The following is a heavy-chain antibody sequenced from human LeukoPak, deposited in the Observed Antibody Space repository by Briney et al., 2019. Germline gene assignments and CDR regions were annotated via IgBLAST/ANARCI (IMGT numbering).Heavy chain of an antibody. Sequence: GGSLRLSCAASGFTFSSYGMHWVRQAPGKGLEWVSSISVRSNYIYYADSVRGRFSISRDDARNSLYLQMDSLRGDDTAVYYCARLRRNSDSSGYYYYYDYWGQGTLVTVSS. J-gene: IGHJ4*02. CDR1: GFTFSSYG. V-gene: IGHV3-21*01. CDR2: ISVRSNYI. CDR3: ARLRRNSDSSGYYYYYDY. D-gene: IGHD3-22*01.